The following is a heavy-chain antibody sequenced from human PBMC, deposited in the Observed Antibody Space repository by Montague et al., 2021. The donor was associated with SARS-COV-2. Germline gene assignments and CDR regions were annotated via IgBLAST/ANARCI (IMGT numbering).Heavy chain of an antibody. CDR2: VYHSGNT. D-gene: IGHD2-2*01. V-gene: IGHV4-38-2*02. J-gene: IGHJ4*02. CDR1: GFSISSGDQ. CDR3: ARVSGCSNNNCYASSRFDS. Sequence: SETLSLTCTVSGFSISSGDQLGWIRQPPGKGLEWIGRVYHSGNTYYSPSLKSRVTISVDTSKNQFSLKLTSLTATDTAVYYCARVSGCSNNNCYASSRFDSWGQGTLVAVSS.